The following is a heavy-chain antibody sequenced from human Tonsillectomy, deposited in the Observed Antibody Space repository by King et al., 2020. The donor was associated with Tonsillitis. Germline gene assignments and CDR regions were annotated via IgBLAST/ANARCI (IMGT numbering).Heavy chain of an antibody. J-gene: IGHJ2*01. CDR1: GFSFDDYA. CDR2: ITWNSGSI. V-gene: IGHV3-9*01. Sequence: VQLVESGGGLVQPGRSLRLACAASGFSFDDYAMHWVRQAPGKGLEWVSGITWNSGSIGYADSLKGRFTISRDNAKNSLYLQMNSLRDEDTALYYCAKGNMEEAGYFDRWGRGTLVTVSS. CDR3: AKGNMEEAGYFDR. D-gene: IGHD2/OR15-2a*01.